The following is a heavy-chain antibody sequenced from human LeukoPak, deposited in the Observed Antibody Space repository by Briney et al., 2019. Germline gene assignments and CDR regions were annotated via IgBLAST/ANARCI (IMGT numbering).Heavy chain of an antibody. CDR3: ARDSGDSSGYYYADAFDI. V-gene: IGHV4-30-2*01. Sequence: SETLSLTCTVSGGSISSGGYYWSWIRQPPGKGLEWIGYINHSGNTYYNPSLKSRVTISIDTSKNQFSLKLSSVTAADTAVYYCARDSGDSSGYYYADAFDIWGQGTMVTVSS. J-gene: IGHJ3*02. D-gene: IGHD3-22*01. CDR2: INHSGNT. CDR1: GGSISSGGYY.